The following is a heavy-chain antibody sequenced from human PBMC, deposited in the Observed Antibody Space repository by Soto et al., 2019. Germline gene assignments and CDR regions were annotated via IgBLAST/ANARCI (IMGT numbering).Heavy chain of an antibody. CDR1: GYTFTDYY. V-gene: IGHV1-2*04. CDR3: ARGDSTDCSNGVCSFFYNHDMDV. Sequence: QVQLVQSGAEVKKPGASVKVSCKASGYTFTDYYLHWVRQAPGQGLECMGWINPNNGDTNYAQKFQGWVTMTTDTSISTASMELTRLTSDDTAIYYCARGDSTDCSNGVCSFFYNHDMDVWGQGTTVTVSS. J-gene: IGHJ6*02. CDR2: INPNNGDT. D-gene: IGHD2-8*01.